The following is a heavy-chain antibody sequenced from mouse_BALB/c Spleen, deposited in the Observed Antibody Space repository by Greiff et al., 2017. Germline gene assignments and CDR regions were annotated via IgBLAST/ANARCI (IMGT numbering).Heavy chain of an antibody. J-gene: IGHJ4*01. CDR1: GYSITSDYA. CDR3: ARETEVRRGYAMDY. Sequence: EVMLVESGPGLVKPSQSLSLTCTVTGYSITSDYAWNWIRQFPGNKLEWMGYISYSGSTSYNPSLKSRISITRDTSKNQFFLQLNSVTTEDTATYYCARETEVRRGYAMDYWGQGTSVTVSS. V-gene: IGHV3-2*02. D-gene: IGHD2-14*01. CDR2: ISYSGST.